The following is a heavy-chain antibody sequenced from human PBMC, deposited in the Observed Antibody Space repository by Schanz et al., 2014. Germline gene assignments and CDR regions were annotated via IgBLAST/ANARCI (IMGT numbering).Heavy chain of an antibody. CDR3: AKDPSHGDYDYYFDY. Sequence: QVQLVESGGGVVQPGRSLRLSCAASGFTFSSYGMHWVRQAPGKGLEWVAVIWNNGVTKYYADSVRGRFTISRDNSENTLYLQMNSLRAEDTAVYYCAKDPSHGDYDYYFDYWGQGTLXTVSS. J-gene: IGHJ4*02. CDR1: GFTFSSYG. CDR2: IWNNGVTK. V-gene: IGHV3-33*06. D-gene: IGHD3-22*01.